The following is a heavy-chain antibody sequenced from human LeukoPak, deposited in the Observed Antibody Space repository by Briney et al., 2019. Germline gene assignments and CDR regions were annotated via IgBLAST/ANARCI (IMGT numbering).Heavy chain of an antibody. J-gene: IGHJ4*02. V-gene: IGHV4-34*01. CDR2: INHSGST. CDR1: GGSFSGYY. D-gene: IGHD6-19*01. CDR3: ARRLQWLFTVFDY. Sequence: SETLSLTCAVYGGSFSGYYWSWIRQPPGKGLEWIGEINHSGSTNYNPSLKSRVTISVDTSKNQFSLKLSSVTAADTAVYYCARRLQWLFTVFDYWGQGTLVTVSS.